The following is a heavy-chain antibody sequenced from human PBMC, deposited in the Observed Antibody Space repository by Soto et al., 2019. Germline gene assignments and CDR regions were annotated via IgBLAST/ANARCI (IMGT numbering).Heavy chain of an antibody. CDR2: FSATSENT. Sequence: EVQLLESGGGLVQPGGSLRLSCVGSGFFFSSYTMTWVRQAPGKGLEWVSSFSATSENTYYADSVRGRFTISGDNSKNTFFLQMNSLTAEDTAMYYCAKARDQKWVRLPFDYWGQGILVIVSS. J-gene: IGHJ4*02. V-gene: IGHV3-23*01. CDR1: GFFFSSYT. D-gene: IGHD1-26*01. CDR3: AKARDQKWVRLPFDY.